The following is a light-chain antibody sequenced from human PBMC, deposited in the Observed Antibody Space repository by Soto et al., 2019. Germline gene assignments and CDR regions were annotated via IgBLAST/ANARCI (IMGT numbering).Light chain of an antibody. Sequence: NFMLTQPHSVSESRGKTVTISGTRSSGSIANNYVQWYQQRPGSAPTTVIYENKLRPSGGPGRFSGSTDASSNSASLTISGLQTEDEADYYCQSYDADFVIFGGGTKVTVL. CDR1: SGSIANNY. CDR2: ENK. CDR3: QSYDADFVI. J-gene: IGLJ2*01. V-gene: IGLV6-57*04.